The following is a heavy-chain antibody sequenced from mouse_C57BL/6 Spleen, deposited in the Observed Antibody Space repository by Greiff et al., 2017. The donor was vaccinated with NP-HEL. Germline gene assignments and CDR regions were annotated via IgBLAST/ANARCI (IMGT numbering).Heavy chain of an antibody. D-gene: IGHD2-3*01. Sequence: EVKVVESGGGLVKPGGSLKLSCAASGFTFSDYGMHWVCQAPEKGLEWVAYISSGSSTIYYADTVKGRFTISRDNAKNTLFLQMTSLRSEDTAMYYCHDGYFAYWGQGTLVTVSA. V-gene: IGHV5-17*01. J-gene: IGHJ3*01. CDR1: GFTFSDYG. CDR2: ISSGSSTI. CDR3: HDGYFAY.